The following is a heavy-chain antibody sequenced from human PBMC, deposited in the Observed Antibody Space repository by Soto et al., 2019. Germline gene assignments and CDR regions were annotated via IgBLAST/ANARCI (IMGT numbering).Heavy chain of an antibody. CDR1: GYTFTSYG. CDR2: ISAYNGNT. Sequence: VASVKVSCKASGYTFTSYGISWVRQAPGQGLEWMGWISAYNGNTNYAQKLQGRVTMTTDTSTGTAYMELRSLRSDDTAVYYCARDVGYNWNPISNWSDPWGQGTLVTVSS. J-gene: IGHJ5*02. V-gene: IGHV1-18*01. CDR3: ARDVGYNWNPISNWSDP. D-gene: IGHD1-20*01.